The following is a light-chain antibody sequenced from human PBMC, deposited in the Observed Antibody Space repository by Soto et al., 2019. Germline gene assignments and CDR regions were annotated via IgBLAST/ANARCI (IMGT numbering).Light chain of an antibody. CDR2: DAS. Sequence: EFVLTQSPGTLSLSPGEKDTLSCNASQSVSSSYLAWYQQKPGQAHRLLIYDASNRATGIPARFSGSGSGTDFTLTICSLEPEDFAVYDGQQRSNWPPITLGQGTRLDIK. J-gene: IGKJ5*01. CDR3: QQRSNWPPIT. V-gene: IGKV3D-20*02. CDR1: QSVSSSY.